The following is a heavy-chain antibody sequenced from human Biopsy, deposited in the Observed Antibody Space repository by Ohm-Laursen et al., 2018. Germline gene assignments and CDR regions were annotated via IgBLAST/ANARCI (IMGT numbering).Heavy chain of an antibody. D-gene: IGHD1-1*01. J-gene: IGHJ6*02. V-gene: IGHV3-11*01. Sequence: SLRLSCAATGFTFTDYDISWVRHVPGQGLEWLALISPSSTTIYYADPVRGRFFISRDDAKNSVSLEMSSLRADDTALYFCARNVRLEMTDHSGVTTYSRYFAMDAWGRGTTVTVSS. CDR1: GFTFTDYD. CDR3: ARNVRLEMTDHSGVTTYSRYFAMDA. CDR2: ISPSSTTI.